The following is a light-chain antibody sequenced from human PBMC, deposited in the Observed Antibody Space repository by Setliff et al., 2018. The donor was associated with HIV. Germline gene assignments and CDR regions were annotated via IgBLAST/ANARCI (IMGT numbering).Light chain of an antibody. J-gene: IGLJ2*01. CDR2: DVS. CDR3: CSYAGSYVV. Sequence: QSALTQPASVSGSPGQSITISCTGTSSDVGAYDHVSWYQQHPGKAPKLLIHDVSNRPSGVPNRFSGSKSGNTASLTISGLQAEDEADYYCCSYAGSYVVFGGGTK. CDR1: SSDVGAYDH. V-gene: IGLV2-14*03.